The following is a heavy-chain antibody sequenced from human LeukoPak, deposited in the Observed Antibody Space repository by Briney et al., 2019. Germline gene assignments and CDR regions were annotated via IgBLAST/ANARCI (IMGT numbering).Heavy chain of an antibody. D-gene: IGHD2-2*01. Sequence: GGSLRLSCAASGFTFSNSWMTWVRQVPGKGLEWVATINGEGSDKFYVDSVKGRFTISRDNAKNSLDLQINSLGAEDTAVYYCARGLDCRSTSCYLDNWGQGTLVTVSS. V-gene: IGHV3-7*01. J-gene: IGHJ4*02. CDR1: GFTFSNSW. CDR3: ARGLDCRSTSCYLDN. CDR2: INGEGSDK.